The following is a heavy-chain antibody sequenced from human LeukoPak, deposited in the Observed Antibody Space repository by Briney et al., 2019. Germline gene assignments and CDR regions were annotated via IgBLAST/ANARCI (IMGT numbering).Heavy chain of an antibody. CDR2: IYYSGST. Sequence: SQTLSLTCTVSGGSISSYYWSWIRQPPGKGLEWIGYIYYSGSTNYNPSLKSRVTISVDTSKNQFSLKLSSVTAADTAVYYCARSVRTMVRGVINNWFDPWGQGTLVTVSS. CDR1: GGSISSYY. V-gene: IGHV4-59*01. CDR3: ARSVRTMVRGVINNWFDP. D-gene: IGHD3-10*01. J-gene: IGHJ5*02.